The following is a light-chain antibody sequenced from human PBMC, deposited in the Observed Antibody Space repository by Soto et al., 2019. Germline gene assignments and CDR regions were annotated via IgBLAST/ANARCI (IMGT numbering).Light chain of an antibody. CDR1: SSNIGSNA. CDR3: AAWDDSLNALL. CDR2: SSY. J-gene: IGLJ2*01. Sequence: QSVLTQPTSASGTPGQRITLSCSGSSSNIGSNAVNWYRQLPGTAPKLLIYSSYQRPSGVPDRFSGSKSGTSASLAISGLQSEDEADYYCAAWDDSLNALLFGGGTKVTVL. V-gene: IGLV1-44*01.